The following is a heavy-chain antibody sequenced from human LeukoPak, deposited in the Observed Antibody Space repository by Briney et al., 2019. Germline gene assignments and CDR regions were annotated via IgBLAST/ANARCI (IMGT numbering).Heavy chain of an antibody. V-gene: IGHV1-2*02. Sequence: ASVKVSCKASGYTFTGYYMHWVRQAPGQGLEWMGWINPNSGGTNYAQKFQGRVTMTRDTSISTAYMELSRLRSDDTAVYYCARGEIVVVPAAILNYMDVWGKGTMVTVSS. J-gene: IGHJ6*03. CDR2: INPNSGGT. CDR3: ARGEIVVVPAAILNYMDV. D-gene: IGHD2-2*02. CDR1: GYTFTGYY.